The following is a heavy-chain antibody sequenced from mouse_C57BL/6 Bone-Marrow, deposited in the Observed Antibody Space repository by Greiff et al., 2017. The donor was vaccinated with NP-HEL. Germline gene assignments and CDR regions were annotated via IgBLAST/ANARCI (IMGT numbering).Heavy chain of an antibody. D-gene: IGHD2-2*01. V-gene: IGHV1-76*01. CDR1: GYTFTDYY. J-gene: IGHJ3*01. Sequence: VQLQQSGAELVRPGASVKLSCKASGYTFTDYYINWVKQRPGQGLEWIARIYPGSGNTYYTEKFKGKATLTAEKSSSTAYMHLSSLTSEDSAVCVCERYDGCGFAYWGQGTLVTVSA. CDR3: ERYDGCGFAY. CDR2: IYPGSGNT.